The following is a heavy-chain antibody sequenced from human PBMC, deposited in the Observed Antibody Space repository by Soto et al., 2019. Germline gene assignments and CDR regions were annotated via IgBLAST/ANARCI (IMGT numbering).Heavy chain of an antibody. Sequence: HPGGSLRLSCAASGFTFSKYGMHWVRQAPGKGLEWVALIWNDGIRKVYVDSVKGRFTISRDSSKNTLDLQMNNLRDEDTAVYYCARDDDNDANALDYWGPGTLVTVSS. CDR3: ARDDDNDANALDY. CDR1: GFTFSKYG. V-gene: IGHV3-33*01. J-gene: IGHJ4*02. CDR2: IWNDGIRK.